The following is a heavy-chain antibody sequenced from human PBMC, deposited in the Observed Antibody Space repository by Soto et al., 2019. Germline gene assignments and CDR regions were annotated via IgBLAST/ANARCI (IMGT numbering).Heavy chain of an antibody. J-gene: IGHJ6*02. V-gene: IGHV3-23*01. CDR2: ISGSGGNT. CDR1: GFTFSSYA. Sequence: GGSLRLSCAASGFTFSSYAMTWVRQAPGKGLEWVSAISGSGGNTYYPDSVKGRFTISRDNSKNTLYLQINSLRAEDTALYYCAKALKESYYYYYGMDVWGPGTTVTVSS. CDR3: AKALKESYYYYYGMDV.